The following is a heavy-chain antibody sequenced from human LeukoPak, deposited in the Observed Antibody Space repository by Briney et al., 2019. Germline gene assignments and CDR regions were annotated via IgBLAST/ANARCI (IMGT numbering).Heavy chain of an antibody. CDR2: ISYDGSNK. CDR1: GFIFSNYW. Sequence: GGSLRPSCAASGFIFSNYWMSWVRQAPGKGLEWVAVISYDGSNKYYADSVKGRFTISRDNSKNTLYLQMNSLRAEDTAVYYCAKDSRRVAVAGTANYWGQGTLVTVSS. V-gene: IGHV3-30*18. CDR3: AKDSRRVAVAGTANY. D-gene: IGHD6-19*01. J-gene: IGHJ4*02.